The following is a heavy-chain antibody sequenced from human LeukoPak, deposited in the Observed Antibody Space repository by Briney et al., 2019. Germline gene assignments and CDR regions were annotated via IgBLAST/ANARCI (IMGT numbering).Heavy chain of an antibody. V-gene: IGHV3-30*18. D-gene: IGHD6-13*01. CDR1: GFTFSSYG. CDR2: ISYDGSNK. J-gene: IGHJ4*02. Sequence: GGSLRLSCAASGFTFSSYGMHWVRQAPGKGLEWVAVISYDGSNKYYADSVKGRFTISRDNSKNTLYLQMNSLRAEDTAVYYCVKDRWVDHWGQGTLVTVSS. CDR3: VKDRWVDH.